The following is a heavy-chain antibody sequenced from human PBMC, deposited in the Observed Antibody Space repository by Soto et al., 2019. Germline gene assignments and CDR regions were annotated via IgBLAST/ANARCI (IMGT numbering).Heavy chain of an antibody. Sequence: QVQLVQSGAEVKKPGASVKVSCKASGYTFTSYGISWVRQAPGQGLEWMGWISAYNGNTNYAQKLQGRVTMTTDTSTSTAYMELRSLRSDDTAVYYCARDGPLVEYYDSSGYPQGSQHWGQGTLVTVSS. CDR2: ISAYNGNT. D-gene: IGHD3-22*01. V-gene: IGHV1-18*01. CDR1: GYTFTSYG. CDR3: ARDGPLVEYYDSSGYPQGSQH. J-gene: IGHJ1*01.